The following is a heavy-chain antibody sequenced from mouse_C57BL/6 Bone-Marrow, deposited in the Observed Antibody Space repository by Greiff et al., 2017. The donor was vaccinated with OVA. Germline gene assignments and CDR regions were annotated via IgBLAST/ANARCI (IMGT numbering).Heavy chain of an antibody. D-gene: IGHD2-3*01. CDR3: ARDDGCPYYYAMDY. V-gene: IGHV1-75*01. Sequence: QVQLQQSGPELVKPGASVKISCKASGYTFTDYYINWVKQRPGQGLAWIGWIFPGSGSTYYNEKFKGKATLTVDTSSSTAYMQLRSLTSEDSAVYFCARDDGCPYYYAMDYWGQGTSVTVSS. CDR2: IFPGSGST. CDR1: GYTFTDYY. J-gene: IGHJ4*01.